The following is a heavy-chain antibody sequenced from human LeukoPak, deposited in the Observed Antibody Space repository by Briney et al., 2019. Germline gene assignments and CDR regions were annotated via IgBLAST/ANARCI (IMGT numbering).Heavy chain of an antibody. J-gene: IGHJ4*02. Sequence: GGSLRLSCAASGFTFSSYGMSWVRQAPGKGLEWVSASSGSGGSTYYADCVKGRFTISRDNSKNTLCLQMNSLRAEYTAVYYCAKDHNQDSSGDFDYWGQGTLVTVSS. CDR3: AKDHNQDSSGDFDY. V-gene: IGHV3-23*01. D-gene: IGHD6-19*01. CDR2: SSGSGGST. CDR1: GFTFSSYG.